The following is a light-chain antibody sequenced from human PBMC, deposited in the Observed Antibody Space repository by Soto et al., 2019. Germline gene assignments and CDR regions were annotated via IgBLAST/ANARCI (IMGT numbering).Light chain of an antibody. CDR1: SGHSSYA. Sequence: VLTQSPSASASLGASVKLTCTLSSGHSSYAIAWHQQQPEKGPRYFMKLNSDGSHSKGDGIPDRFSGSSSGAERYLTISSLQSEDEADYYCQTWGTGIQVFGTGTKVTVL. V-gene: IGLV4-69*01. J-gene: IGLJ1*01. CDR2: LNSDGSH. CDR3: QTWGTGIQV.